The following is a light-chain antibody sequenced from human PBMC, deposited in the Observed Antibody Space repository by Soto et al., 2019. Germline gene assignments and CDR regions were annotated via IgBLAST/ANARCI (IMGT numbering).Light chain of an antibody. V-gene: IGKV4-1*01. CDR2: WAS. CDR3: QQYYSTPIT. Sequence: DIVMTQSPDSLAVSLGERATINCKSSQSVLYSSNNKNYLAWYQQKPGQPPKLLIYWASTRESGVPDRFSGSGSGTDVTLTISSLQAEDVAVYYCQQYYSTPITFGQGTRLEMK. CDR1: QSVLYSSNNKNY. J-gene: IGKJ5*01.